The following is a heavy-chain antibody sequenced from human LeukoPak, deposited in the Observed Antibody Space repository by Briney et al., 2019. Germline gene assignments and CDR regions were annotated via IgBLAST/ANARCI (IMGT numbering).Heavy chain of an antibody. D-gene: IGHD5-18*01. CDR2: ISSSSSYI. CDR3: ARDQVDTAMVNDY. V-gene: IGHV3-21*01. J-gene: IGHJ4*02. Sequence: GGSLRLSCAASGFTFSSYSMNWVRQAPGKVLEWVSSISSSSSYIYYADSVRGRFTISRDNAKNSLYLQMNSLRAEDTAVYYCARDQVDTAMVNDYWGQGTLVTVSS. CDR1: GFTFSSYS.